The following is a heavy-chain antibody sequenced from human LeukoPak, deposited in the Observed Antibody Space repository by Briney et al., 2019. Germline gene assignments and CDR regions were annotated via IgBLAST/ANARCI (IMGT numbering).Heavy chain of an antibody. CDR3: ARGVIVVVVAANYYYYYGMDV. CDR1: GGSFSGYY. V-gene: IGHV4-34*01. J-gene: IGHJ6*02. D-gene: IGHD2-15*01. CDR2: INHSGST. Sequence: PSGTLSLTCAVYGGSFSGYYWSWIRQPPGKGLEWIGEINHSGSTNYNPSLKSRVTISVDTSKNQFSLKLSSVTAADTAVYYCARGVIVVVVAANYYYYYGMDVWGQGTTVTVSS.